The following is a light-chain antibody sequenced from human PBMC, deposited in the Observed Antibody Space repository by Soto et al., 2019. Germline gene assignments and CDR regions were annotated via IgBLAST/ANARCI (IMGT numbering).Light chain of an antibody. J-gene: IGLJ1*01. Sequence: QSVLAQPASVSGSPGQSITISRTGTSSDLAIYNYVSWYQQQPGKAPKRMIYQVTNRPPGVSNRFSGSRSGNTACLTITGLQAEDEADYYCSSYTDSSNYVFGTGTKVTVL. V-gene: IGLV2-14*01. CDR1: SSDLAIYNY. CDR3: SSYTDSSNYV. CDR2: QVT.